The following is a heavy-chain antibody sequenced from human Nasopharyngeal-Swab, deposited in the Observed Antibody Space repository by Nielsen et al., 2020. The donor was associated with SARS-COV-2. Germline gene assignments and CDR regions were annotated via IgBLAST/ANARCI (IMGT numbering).Heavy chain of an antibody. J-gene: IGHJ6*02. D-gene: IGHD5-24*01. V-gene: IGHV4-59*01. CDR2: IYYSGST. CDR3: AGGRDGYTNYYYYYGMDV. Sequence: WIRQPPGKGLEWIGYIYYSGSTNYNPSLKSLVTISVDTSKNQFSLKLSSVTAADTAVYYCAGGRDGYTNYYYYYGMDVWGQGTTVTVSS.